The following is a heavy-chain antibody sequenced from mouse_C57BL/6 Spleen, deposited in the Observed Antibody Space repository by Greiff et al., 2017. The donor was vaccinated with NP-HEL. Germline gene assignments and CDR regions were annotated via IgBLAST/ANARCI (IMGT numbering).Heavy chain of an antibody. CDR1: GFTFSDYY. V-gene: IGHV5-16*01. D-gene: IGHD2-5*01. Sequence: DVQLVESEGGLVQPGSSMKLSCTASGFTFSDYYMAWVRQVPEKGLEWVANINYDGSSTYYLDSLKSRFIISRDNAKNILYLQMSRLKSEDTATYYCARPYYSNYGFAYWGKGTLVTVSA. CDR3: ARPYYSNYGFAY. CDR2: INYDGSST. J-gene: IGHJ3*01.